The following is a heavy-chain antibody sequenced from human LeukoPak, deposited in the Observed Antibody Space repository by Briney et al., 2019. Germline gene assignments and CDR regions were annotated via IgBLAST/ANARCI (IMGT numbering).Heavy chain of an antibody. J-gene: IGHJ4*02. V-gene: IGHV1-69*06. CDR2: IIPIFGTA. Sequence: ASVKVSCKASGGTFSSYAISWVRQAPGQGLEWMGGIIPIFGTANYAQKFQGRVTITADKSTSTAYMELSSLRSEDTAVYYCATKSGTYGSGSYDFDYWGQGTLVTVSS. CDR1: GGTFSSYA. D-gene: IGHD3-10*01. CDR3: ATKSGTYGSGSYDFDY.